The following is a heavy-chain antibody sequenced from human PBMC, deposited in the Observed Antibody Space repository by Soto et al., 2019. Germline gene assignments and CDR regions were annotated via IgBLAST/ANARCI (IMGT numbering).Heavy chain of an antibody. V-gene: IGHV4-59*01. CDR2: VYYDGTA. CDR1: GGPMYGYS. J-gene: IGHJ5*02. CDR3: ARADRKWLDP. Sequence: PSETLSLTCRVSGGPMYGYSWHWIRQPPGKGLEWIGYVYYDGTATYKPSLESRVTFSVDTSKNQASLKLRSVTAADTALYYCARADRKWLDPWGQGILVTVSS.